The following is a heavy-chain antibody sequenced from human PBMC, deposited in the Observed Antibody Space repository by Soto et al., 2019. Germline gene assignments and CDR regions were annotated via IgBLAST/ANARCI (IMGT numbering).Heavy chain of an antibody. Sequence: ASVTLSCTSSGYTFPRYAINWMRQATGQSPEWMGWINPGNGNTKYSQRFQGRVTFTRDTSASTVYMELSSLTSEDTAVYYCARRGALTSYYYGYYFDYWGQGTLVTVSS. J-gene: IGHJ4*02. D-gene: IGHD3-9*01. CDR1: GYTFPRYA. V-gene: IGHV1-3*01. CDR3: ARRGALTSYYYGYYFDY. CDR2: INPGNGNT.